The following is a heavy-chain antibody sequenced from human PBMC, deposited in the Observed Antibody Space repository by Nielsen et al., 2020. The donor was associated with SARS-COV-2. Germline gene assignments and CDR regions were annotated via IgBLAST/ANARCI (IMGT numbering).Heavy chain of an antibody. CDR3: ARVGYCSGGSCYSGWTFDY. J-gene: IGHJ4*02. CDR1: GGSFSGYY. D-gene: IGHD2-15*01. V-gene: IGHV4-34*01. Sequence: SETLSLTCAVYGGSFSGYYWSWIRQPPGKGLEWIGEINHSGSTNYNPSLKSRVTISVDTSKNQFSLKLSSVTAADTAVYYCARVGYCSGGSCYSGWTFDYWGQGTLVTVSS. CDR2: INHSGST.